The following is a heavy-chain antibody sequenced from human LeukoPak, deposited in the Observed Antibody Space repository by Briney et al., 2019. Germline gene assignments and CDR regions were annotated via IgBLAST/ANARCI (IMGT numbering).Heavy chain of an antibody. CDR3: ARASIRGRVGAFDI. CDR1: GASISSFF. D-gene: IGHD3-10*01. V-gene: IGHV4-59*08. Sequence: PSETLSLTCTVSGASISSFFWSWIRQPPGKGLEWIGYIYYSGSTNYNPSLKSRVTISVDTSKNQFSLKLSSVTAADTAVYYCARASIRGRVGAFDIWGQGTMVTVSS. J-gene: IGHJ3*02. CDR2: IYYSGST.